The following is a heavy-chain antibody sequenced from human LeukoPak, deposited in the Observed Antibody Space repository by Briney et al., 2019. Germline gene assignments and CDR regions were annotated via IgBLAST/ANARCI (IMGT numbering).Heavy chain of an antibody. D-gene: IGHD6-19*01. CDR1: GFTFDDYA. Sequence: GGSLRLSCAASGFTFDDYAMHWVRQAPGKGLEWVSSISWNSGSIGYADSVKGRFTISRDNAKNSLYLQMNSLRAEDMALYYCAKAGYSSGWYGDDAFDIWGQGTMVTVSS. J-gene: IGHJ3*02. V-gene: IGHV3-9*03. CDR3: AKAGYSSGWYGDDAFDI. CDR2: ISWNSGSI.